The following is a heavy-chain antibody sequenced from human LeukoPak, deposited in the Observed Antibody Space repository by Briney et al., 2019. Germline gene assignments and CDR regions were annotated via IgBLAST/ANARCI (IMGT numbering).Heavy chain of an antibody. D-gene: IGHD3-22*01. CDR2: ISSSSSII. Sequence: GGSLRLSCAASGFTFSSYEMNWVRQAPGKGLEWVSYISSSSSIIYYADSVKGRFTISRDNAKNSLYLQMNSLRAEDTAVYYCAKDTETYYYDSSGYYIWGQGTLVTVSS. CDR1: GFTFSSYE. J-gene: IGHJ4*02. V-gene: IGHV3-48*03. CDR3: AKDTETYYYDSSGYYI.